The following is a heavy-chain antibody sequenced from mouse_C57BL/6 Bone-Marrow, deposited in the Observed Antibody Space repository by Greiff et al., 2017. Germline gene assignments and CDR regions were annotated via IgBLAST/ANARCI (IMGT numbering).Heavy chain of an antibody. CDR2: INPYNGGT. V-gene: IGHV1-19*01. CDR1: GYTFTDYY. CDR3: ARRPYYYAMDY. Sequence: VQLQQSGPVLVKPGASVKMSCKASGYTFTDYYMNWVKQSHGKSLEWIGVINPYNGGTSYTQKFKGKATLTVDKSSSTAYMELNSLTSEDSAVYNCARRPYYYAMDYWGQGTSVTVSS. J-gene: IGHJ4*01.